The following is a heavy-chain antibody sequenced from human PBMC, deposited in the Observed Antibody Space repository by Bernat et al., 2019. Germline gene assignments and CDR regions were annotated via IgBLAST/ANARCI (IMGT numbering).Heavy chain of an antibody. J-gene: IGHJ4*02. D-gene: IGHD5-24*01. CDR3: ARLDGYGAQPNDY. Sequence: QLQLQESGPGLVKPSETLSLTCTVSCGFISSSSYYWGWIRQPPGKGLEWIGSIYYSGSTYYNPSLKSRVTIYVDTSKNQFSLKLSSVTAADTAVYYCARLDGYGAQPNDYWGQGTLVTVSS. CDR2: IYYSGST. V-gene: IGHV4-39*01. CDR1: CGFISSSSYY.